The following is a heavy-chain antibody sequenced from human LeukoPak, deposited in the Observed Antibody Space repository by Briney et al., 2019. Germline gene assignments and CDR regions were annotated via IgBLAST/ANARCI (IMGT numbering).Heavy chain of an antibody. V-gene: IGHV1-18*01. CDR1: GYTFTSYG. D-gene: IGHD3-16*02. CDR3: ARDLEYYDYVWGSDHYSVGMGY. CDR2: ISAYNGNT. Sequence: GASVKVSCKASGYTFTSYGISWVRQAPGQGLEWMGWISAYNGNTNYAQKLQGRVTMTTDTSTSTAYMELRSLRSDDTAVYYCARDLEYYDYVWGSDHYSVGMGYWGQGTLVTVSS. J-gene: IGHJ4*02.